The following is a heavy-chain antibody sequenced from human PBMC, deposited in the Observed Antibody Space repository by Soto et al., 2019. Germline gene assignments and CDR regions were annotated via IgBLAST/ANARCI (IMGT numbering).Heavy chain of an antibody. V-gene: IGHV3-30*03. Sequence: PGGPMRLSYAASEFTFINHGMHRVSQAPGKGLEWVALISYDGSSTSYADSVKGRFTISRDNAKNSLYLQMNSLRAEDTAVYYCARDQAVYYDFWSGLVGPSNYGMDVWGQGTTVTVSS. CDR3: ARDQAVYYDFWSGLVGPSNYGMDV. D-gene: IGHD3-3*01. CDR1: EFTFINHG. J-gene: IGHJ6*02. CDR2: ISYDGSST.